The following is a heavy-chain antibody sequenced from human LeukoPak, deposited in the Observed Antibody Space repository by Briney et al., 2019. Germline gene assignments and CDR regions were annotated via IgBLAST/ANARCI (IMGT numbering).Heavy chain of an antibody. V-gene: IGHV4-4*07. CDR1: GGSISSYY. J-gene: IGHJ4*02. CDR2: IYTSGST. CDR3: ARDQGLYDDGDYYFDY. Sequence: SETLSLTCTVSGGSISSYYWSWVRQPAGKGLEWIGRIYTSGSTNYNPSLKSRVTMSVDTSKNQFSLKLSSVTAADTAVYYCARDQGLYDDGDYYFDYWGQGTLVTVSS. D-gene: IGHD4-17*01.